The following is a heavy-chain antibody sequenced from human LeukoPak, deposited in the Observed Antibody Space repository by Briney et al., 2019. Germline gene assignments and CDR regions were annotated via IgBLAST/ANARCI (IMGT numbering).Heavy chain of an antibody. J-gene: IGHJ4*02. D-gene: IGHD4-17*01. CDR2: IKQDGSEK. CDR1: GCTVSSYW. CDR3: ARDAPYYGAVDY. Sequence: GGSVRVSCAASGCTVSSYWMSLVRQAPGKGLEWVANIKQDGSEKYYVDSVKGRFTISKDNAKNSLYLQMNSLRAEDTAVYYCARDAPYYGAVDYWGQGTLGTVSS. V-gene: IGHV3-7*01.